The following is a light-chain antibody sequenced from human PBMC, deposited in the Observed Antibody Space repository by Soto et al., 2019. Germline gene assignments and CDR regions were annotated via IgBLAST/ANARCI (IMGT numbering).Light chain of an antibody. V-gene: IGKV2-30*01. Sequence: EVVMTQSPLSLPVTLGQPASISCRSSQSLAYIDGNTYLSWFQQRPGQSPRRLIYKFSNRESGVPDRFSGSGSGTDFTLKISRVEAEDVGVYYCMQGTHWPPYPFGQGTKLEIK. CDR2: KFS. CDR3: MQGTHWPPYP. J-gene: IGKJ2*01. CDR1: QSLAYIDGNTY.